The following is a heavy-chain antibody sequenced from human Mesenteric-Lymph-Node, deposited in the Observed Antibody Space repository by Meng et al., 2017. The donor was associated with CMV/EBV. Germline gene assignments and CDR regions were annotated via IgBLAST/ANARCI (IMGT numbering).Heavy chain of an antibody. CDR3: ARGGLYSSSSNFDY. V-gene: IGHV3-48*04. CDR1: GFSFSSYS. D-gene: IGHD6-6*01. J-gene: IGHJ4*02. Sequence: GGSLRLSCAASGFSFSSYSMNWVRQAPGKGLEWVSYISSSSSTIYYADSVKGRFTISRDNAKNSLYLQMNSLRAEDTAVYYCARGGLYSSSSNFDYWGQGTLVTVSS. CDR2: ISSSSSTI.